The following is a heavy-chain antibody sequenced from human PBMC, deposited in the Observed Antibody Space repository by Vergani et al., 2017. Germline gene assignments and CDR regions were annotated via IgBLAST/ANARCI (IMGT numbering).Heavy chain of an antibody. CDR2: INPSGGST. J-gene: IGHJ6*03. V-gene: IGHV1-46*01. CDR3: ARDVLGYYYYMDV. Sequence: QVQLVQSGAEVKKPGASVKVSCKASGYTFTSYYMHWVRQAPGQGLEWMGIINPSGGSTSYAQKFQGRVTMTRDTSKNQFSLKLSSVTAADTAVYYCARDVLGYYYYMDVWGKGTTVTVSS. CDR1: GYTFTSYY.